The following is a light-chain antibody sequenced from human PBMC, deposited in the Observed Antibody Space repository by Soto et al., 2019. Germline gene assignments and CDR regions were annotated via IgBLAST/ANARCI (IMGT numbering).Light chain of an antibody. CDR3: CSYASSSSSV. CDR2: EGT. Sequence: QSALTQPASVSGSPGQSITISCSGTTSDVGGYNLVSWYQQHTAKAPKLLIYEGTQRPSGVSSRFSGSKSGNKASLTISGGLHEDEDDYYCCSYASSSSSVFGTGTKVTVL. J-gene: IGLJ1*01. V-gene: IGLV2-23*01. CDR1: TSDVGGYNL.